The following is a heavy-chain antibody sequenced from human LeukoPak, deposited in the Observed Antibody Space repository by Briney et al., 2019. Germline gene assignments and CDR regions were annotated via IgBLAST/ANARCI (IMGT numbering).Heavy chain of an antibody. V-gene: IGHV1-18*01. D-gene: IGHD6-6*01. CDR2: ISAYNDNT. CDR3: ARLVLGTPLDY. CDR1: GYTFTSYS. J-gene: IGHJ4*02. Sequence: ASVKVSCKASGYTFTSYSISWVRHAPGQGLEWMGWISAYNDNTNDAQKLQGRVTMTTDRSTSTAYMELRSLRSDDTAVYYCARLVLGTPLDYWGQGTLVTVSS.